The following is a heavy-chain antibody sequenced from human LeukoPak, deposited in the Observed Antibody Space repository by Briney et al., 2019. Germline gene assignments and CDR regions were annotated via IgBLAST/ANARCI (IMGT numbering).Heavy chain of an antibody. J-gene: IGHJ4*02. CDR3: AKDYYYGSGSYQFPGY. CDR1: GFTFSSYG. V-gene: IGHV3-30*18. CDR2: VSSDGGNK. D-gene: IGHD3-10*01. Sequence: GGSLRLSCAASGFTFSSYGMHWVRQAPGKGLEWVAFVSSDGGNKNYADSVKGRFIISRDNSKNTLYLQMNSLRDEDTAVYYCAKDYYYGSGSYQFPGYWGQGTLVTVPS.